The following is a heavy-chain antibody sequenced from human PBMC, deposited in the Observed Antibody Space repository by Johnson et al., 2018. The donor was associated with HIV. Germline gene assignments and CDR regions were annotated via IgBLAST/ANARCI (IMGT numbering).Heavy chain of an antibody. CDR3: VRRFFDSSAFDI. CDR1: GFTFSSYW. CDR2: IKQDGSNK. Sequence: VQLVESGGGLVQPGGSLRLSCAASGFTFSSYWMSWVRQAPGKGLEWVANIKQDGSNKYYADSVKGRFTLSRDNSKNTLYLQMNSLRAEDTAVYYCVRRFFDSSAFDIWGQGTMVTVSS. D-gene: IGHD3-22*01. V-gene: IGHV3-7*02. J-gene: IGHJ3*02.